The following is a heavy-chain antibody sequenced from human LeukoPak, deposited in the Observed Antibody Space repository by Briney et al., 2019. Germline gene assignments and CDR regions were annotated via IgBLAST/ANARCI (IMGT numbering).Heavy chain of an antibody. CDR3: ARTRYGSGSYTYLDY. CDR2: IYTSGST. Sequence: SETLSLTCTVSGGSISNFYWSWIRQPAGKGLEWIGRIYTSGSTNYNPSLKSRVTMSIDTSKSQFSLKLSSVTAADTAVYYCARTRYGSGSYTYLDYWGQGTLVTVSS. J-gene: IGHJ4*02. V-gene: IGHV4-4*07. CDR1: GGSISNFY. D-gene: IGHD3-10*01.